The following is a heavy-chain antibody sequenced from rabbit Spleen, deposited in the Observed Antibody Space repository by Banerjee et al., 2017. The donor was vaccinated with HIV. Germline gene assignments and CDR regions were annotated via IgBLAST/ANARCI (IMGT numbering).Heavy chain of an antibody. CDR1: VFSFSSSYD. D-gene: IGHD8-1*01. V-gene: IGHV1S40*01. CDR3: ARDGAGGSYFAL. CDR2: IDPVFGIT. J-gene: IGHJ4*01. Sequence: ESGGGLVKPGASLTLTCTASVFSFSSSYDMCWVRQAPGKGLEWIGYIDPVFGITYYANWVNGRFSISRENAQNTVFLQMTSLTAADTATYFCARDGAGGSYFALWGPGTLVT.